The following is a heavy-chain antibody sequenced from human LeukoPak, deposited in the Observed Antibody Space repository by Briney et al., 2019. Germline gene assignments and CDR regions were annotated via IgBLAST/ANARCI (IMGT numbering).Heavy chain of an antibody. CDR2: ISSGGGTT. CDR3: AKAGIAVPATPEY. J-gene: IGHJ4*02. D-gene: IGHD6-19*01. V-gene: IGHV3-23*01. Sequence: GGSLRLSCAASGFTFSNYAMNWVRLAPGKGLEWVSVISSGGGTTYYSDSVKGRFIISRDHSKNMLYLQMNSLRVDDTALYYCAKAGIAVPATPEYCGQGTQVTVSS. CDR1: GFTFSNYA.